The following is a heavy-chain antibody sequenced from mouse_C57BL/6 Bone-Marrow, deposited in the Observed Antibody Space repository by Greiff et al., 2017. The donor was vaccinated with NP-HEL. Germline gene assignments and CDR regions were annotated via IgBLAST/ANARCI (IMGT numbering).Heavy chain of an antibody. CDR3: ARSGALYDYDLNYFDY. CDR1: GYTFTSYD. Sequence: QVQLKESGPELVKPGASVKLSCKASGYTFTSYDINWVKQRPGQGLEWIGWIYPRDGSSKYNEKFKGKATLTVDTSSSTAYMELHSLTSEDSAVYFCARSGALYDYDLNYFDYWGQGTTLTVSS. D-gene: IGHD2-4*01. CDR2: IYPRDGSS. V-gene: IGHV1-85*01. J-gene: IGHJ2*01.